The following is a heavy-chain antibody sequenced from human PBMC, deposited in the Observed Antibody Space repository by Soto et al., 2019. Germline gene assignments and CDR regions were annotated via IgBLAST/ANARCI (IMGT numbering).Heavy chain of an antibody. Sequence: QLQLQESGSGLVKPSQTLSLTCAGSGGSISSGGYSWVWIRQPPGQGLEWIGYIYHSGSTYYNAALYGSAARSVARYKHQFTVKLSSVTAADRAVYYCASARCGGMSSGAFDIWGQGTMVTVSS. D-gene: IGHD2-21*01. CDR2: IYHSGST. V-gene: IGHV4-30-2*01. CDR3: ASARCGGMSSGAFDI. CDR1: GGSISSGGYS. J-gene: IGHJ3*02.